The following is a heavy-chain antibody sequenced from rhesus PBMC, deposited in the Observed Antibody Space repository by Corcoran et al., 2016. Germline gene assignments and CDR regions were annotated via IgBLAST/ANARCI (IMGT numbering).Heavy chain of an antibody. CDR1: GGSISSHW. CDR3: ARSSIVGTTNSLDV. V-gene: IGHV4-173*01. D-gene: IGHD1-44*01. J-gene: IGHJ5-2*02. CDR2: FSGSGGST. Sequence: QLQLPESGPGLVKPSETLSLTCAVSGGSISSHWWSWIRQPPGKGLEWIGRFSGSGGSTSYNPSLKSRVTISTDTSKNQLSLKLSSVTAADTAVYYCARSSIVGTTNSLDVWGRGVLVTVSS.